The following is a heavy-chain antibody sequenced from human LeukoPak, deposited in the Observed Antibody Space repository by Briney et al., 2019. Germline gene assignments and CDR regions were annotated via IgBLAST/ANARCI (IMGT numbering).Heavy chain of an antibody. V-gene: IGHV4-61*01. CDR2: DYCGGNT. Sequence: SETLSLTCTVSGFSVTTDSYCWGWIRQPPGKGLEWIGYDYCGGNTNYDPSLKRRVTISVDTSKNQFSLTLTSVTAADTAVYSCARDHFGSLDSWGQGILVTVSS. CDR3: ARDHFGSLDS. J-gene: IGHJ4*02. CDR1: GFSVTTDSYC. D-gene: IGHD3-10*01.